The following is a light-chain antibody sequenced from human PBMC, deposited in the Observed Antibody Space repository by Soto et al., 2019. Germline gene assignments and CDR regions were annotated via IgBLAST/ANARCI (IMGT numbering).Light chain of an antibody. J-gene: IGLJ2*01. V-gene: IGLV2-23*02. CDR2: EAN. Sequence: QSALTQPASVSGSPGQSITISCTGTSSDLGSNNLVSWYQQHPGKAPKLMIFEANERPPGVSNRFSGSKSGSTASLTISGLQDEDEADYYCSSYAGFHTVVFGGGTKLTVL. CDR3: SSYAGFHTVV. CDR1: SSDLGSNNL.